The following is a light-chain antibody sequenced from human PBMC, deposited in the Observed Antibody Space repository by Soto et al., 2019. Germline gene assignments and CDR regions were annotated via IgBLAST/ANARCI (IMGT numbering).Light chain of an antibody. CDR1: QSVTSSY. V-gene: IGKV3-20*01. J-gene: IGKJ1*01. CDR2: GAS. Sequence: EIVLTQSPGTLSLSPGERATLSCRASQSVTSSYLAWYQHKRGQAPRLLIYGASNRATGIPDRFSGSGSGPDSTLTISRREPDDVAVYYCEQFGSSPPWTFGQGTKVEIK. CDR3: EQFGSSPPWT.